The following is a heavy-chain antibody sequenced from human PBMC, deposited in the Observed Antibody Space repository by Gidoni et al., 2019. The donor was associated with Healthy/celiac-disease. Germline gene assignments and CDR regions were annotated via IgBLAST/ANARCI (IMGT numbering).Heavy chain of an antibody. J-gene: IGHJ4*02. D-gene: IGHD6-19*01. CDR1: GFTFSSYA. V-gene: IGHV3-64D*06. CDR2: ISSNGGST. Sequence: EVQLVESGGGLVQPGGSLRLSCSASGFTFSSYAMHGVRQAPGKGLEYVAAISSNGGSTYYADSVKGRFTISRDNSKNTLYLQMSSLRAEDTAVYYCVKDDSSGWLYAGFDYWGQGTLVTVSS. CDR3: VKDDSSGWLYAGFDY.